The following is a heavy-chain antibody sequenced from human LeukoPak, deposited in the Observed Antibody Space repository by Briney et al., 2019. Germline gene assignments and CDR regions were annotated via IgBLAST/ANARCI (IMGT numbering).Heavy chain of an antibody. D-gene: IGHD3-10*01. V-gene: IGHV3-21*01. Sequence: GGSLRLSCAASGFTFSSYSMNWVRQAPGKGLEWVSSISSSSSYIYYADSVKGRLTISRDNAKNSLYLQMNSLRAEDTAVYYCARDLGRITMVRGASDYWGQGTLVTVSS. CDR2: ISSSSSYI. J-gene: IGHJ4*02. CDR3: ARDLGRITMVRGASDY. CDR1: GFTFSSYS.